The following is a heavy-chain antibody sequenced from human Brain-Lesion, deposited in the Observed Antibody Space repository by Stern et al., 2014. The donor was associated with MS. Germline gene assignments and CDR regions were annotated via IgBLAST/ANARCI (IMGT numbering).Heavy chain of an antibody. J-gene: IGHJ4*02. CDR2: ISYDGSDK. Sequence: VQLLESEGGVVQPGRSLRLSCAASGFTFTNYGMHWVRQAPGKGLEWVAVISYDGSDKYYADSVKGRFTISRDNSKNTLYLQMNSLRGEDTAMYYCANSLGTYSRCGGDCYSRADYWGQGTLVTVCS. CDR3: ANSLGTYSRCGGDCYSRADY. CDR1: GFTFTNYG. D-gene: IGHD2-21*02. V-gene: IGHV3-30*18.